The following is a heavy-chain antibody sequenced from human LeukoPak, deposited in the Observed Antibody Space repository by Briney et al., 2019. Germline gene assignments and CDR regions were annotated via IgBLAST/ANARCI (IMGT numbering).Heavy chain of an antibody. J-gene: IGHJ3*02. V-gene: IGHV1-2*02. Sequence: ASVKVSCKASGYTFTGYYMHWVRQAPGQGLEWMGWINPNSGGTNYAQKFQGRVTMTRDTSNSTAYMELSRLRSDDTAVYYCARGDGDYVAFDIWGQGTMVTVSS. D-gene: IGHD4-17*01. CDR2: INPNSGGT. CDR3: ARGDGDYVAFDI. CDR1: GYTFTGYY.